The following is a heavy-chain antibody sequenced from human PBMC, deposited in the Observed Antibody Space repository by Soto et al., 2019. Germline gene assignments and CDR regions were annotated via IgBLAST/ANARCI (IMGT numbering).Heavy chain of an antibody. CDR2: IIPIIGII. CDR1: GGTFSTYT. D-gene: IGHD3-22*01. CDR3: AGDPDSHYNDSHAYSYP. J-gene: IGHJ5*02. Sequence: QVQLVQSGAEVKKPGSSVKVSCKASGGTFSTYTITWVRQAPGQGLEWMGRIIPIIGIINYAQKFQGRVTITADKFTGTDYMDRTRLRSDATAVYYCAGDPDSHYNDSHAYSYPWGQGTLVTVSS. V-gene: IGHV1-69*08.